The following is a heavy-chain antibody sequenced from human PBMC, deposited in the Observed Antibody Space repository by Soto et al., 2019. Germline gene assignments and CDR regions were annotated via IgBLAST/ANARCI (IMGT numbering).Heavy chain of an antibody. V-gene: IGHV3-72*01. CDR3: SNSPVGKIGSG. J-gene: IGHJ4*02. D-gene: IGHD6-13*01. Sequence: EVQLVESGGGLAQPGGSLRLSCVGSGFSFSDHHMDWVRQAPGKGLEWVGRARNRAGSYTTEYAASVKGRFTISRDDSKNSLYVQMNSLKNEDKAVYYCSNSPVGKIGSGWGQGTLVTVSS. CDR1: GFSFSDHH. CDR2: ARNRAGSYTT.